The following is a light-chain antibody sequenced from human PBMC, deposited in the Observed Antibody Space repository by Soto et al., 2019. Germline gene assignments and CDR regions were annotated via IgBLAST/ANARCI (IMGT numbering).Light chain of an antibody. V-gene: IGKV1-13*02. CDR3: QQFISHPYT. J-gene: IGKJ2*01. CDR1: QGISSA. CDR2: DAS. Sequence: AIQLTQSPSSLSASVGDRVTITCRASQGISSALAWYQQKPGKAPKLLIYDASSLESGVPSRFRGRGPGTDFTPTISSLQPEDFATYYCQQFISHPYTFGQGTKQEIK.